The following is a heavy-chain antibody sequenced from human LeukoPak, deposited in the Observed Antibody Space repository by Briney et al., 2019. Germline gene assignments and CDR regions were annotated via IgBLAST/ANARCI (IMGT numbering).Heavy chain of an antibody. J-gene: IGHJ4*02. CDR3: AKDAAGPEY. CDR1: GLTFGSYS. D-gene: IGHD6-13*01. CDR2: ISASGGDT. Sequence: QPGGSLRLSCVVSGLTFGSYSMSRVRQAPGKGLEWVSGISASGGDTWYPDSVKGRFTISRDNSKNTLFLQMNSLRVEDTAIYYCAKDAAGPEYWGQGTRVTVSS. V-gene: IGHV3-23*01.